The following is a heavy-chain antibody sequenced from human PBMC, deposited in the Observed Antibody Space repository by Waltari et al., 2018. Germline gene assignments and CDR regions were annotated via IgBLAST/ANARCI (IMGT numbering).Heavy chain of an antibody. CDR2: ISGSGDST. D-gene: IGHD6-6*01. Sequence: EVQLLESGGGLVQPGGSLRLSCAAPGFSFSSNAMSWVRPAPGGVLEWVSSISGSGDSTYYVDSVKGRFTISRDNSKNTLYLQMNSLRVEDTAVYYCAKDREAARPDYWGQGTLVTVSS. V-gene: IGHV3-23*01. CDR1: GFSFSSNA. J-gene: IGHJ4*02. CDR3: AKDREAARPDY.